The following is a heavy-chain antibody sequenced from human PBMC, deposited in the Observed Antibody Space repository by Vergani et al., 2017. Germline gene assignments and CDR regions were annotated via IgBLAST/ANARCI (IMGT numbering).Heavy chain of an antibody. V-gene: IGHV1-3*01. CDR1: GYTFTSYA. J-gene: IGHJ4*02. D-gene: IGHD4-17*01. Sequence: QVQLVQSGAEVKKPGASVKVSCKASGYTFTSYAMHWVRQAPGQRLEWMGWINAGNGNTKYSQKFQGRVTITRDTSASTAYMELSSVTAADTAVYYCAREGLGGDYRNDNFDYWGQGTLVTVSS. CDR2: INAGNGNT. CDR3: AREGLGGDYRNDNFDY.